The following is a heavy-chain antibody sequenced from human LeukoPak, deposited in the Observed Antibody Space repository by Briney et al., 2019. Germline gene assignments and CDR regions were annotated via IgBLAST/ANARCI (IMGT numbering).Heavy chain of an antibody. J-gene: IGHJ4*02. V-gene: IGHV3-53*01. CDR1: GFTVSSNY. CDR2: IYSGGNT. CDR3: AKPLTYYYDSGGYYAGD. D-gene: IGHD3-22*01. Sequence: GGSLRLSCAASGFTVSSNYMTWVRQAPGKGLEWVSIIYSGGNTYYADSVKGRFTISRDNSKNTLYLQMNSLRAEDTAVYYCAKPLTYYYDSGGYYAGDWGQGTLVTVSS.